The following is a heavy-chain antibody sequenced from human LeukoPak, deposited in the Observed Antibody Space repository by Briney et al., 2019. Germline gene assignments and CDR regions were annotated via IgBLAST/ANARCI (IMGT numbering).Heavy chain of an antibody. CDR3: AKDTAAASDY. CDR1: GFTFSSSA. D-gene: IGHD6-13*01. Sequence: GGSLRLSCAASGFTFSSSAMSWVRQAPGKGLEWVSAISNNGGYTYYADSVKGRFTISRDNSKNTLYLQMNSLRAEDTAVYYCAKDTAAASDYWGQGTLVTVSS. V-gene: IGHV3-23*01. CDR2: ISNNGGYT. J-gene: IGHJ4*02.